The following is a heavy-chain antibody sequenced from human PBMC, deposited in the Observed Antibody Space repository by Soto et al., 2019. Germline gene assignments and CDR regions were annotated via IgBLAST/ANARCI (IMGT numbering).Heavy chain of an antibody. CDR2: INSDGSST. CDR3: TRDLQGGLYYYYGMDV. CDR1: GFTFSSYW. Sequence: GGSLRLSCAASGFTFSSYWMHWVRQAPGKGLVWVSRINSDGSSTRYADSVKGRFTISRDNAKNTLYLQMNSLRAEDTAVNYCTRDLQGGLYYYYGMDVWGQGTTVTVSS. V-gene: IGHV3-74*01. J-gene: IGHJ6*02.